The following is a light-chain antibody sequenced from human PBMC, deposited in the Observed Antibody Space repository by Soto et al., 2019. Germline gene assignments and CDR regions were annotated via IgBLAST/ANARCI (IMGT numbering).Light chain of an antibody. Sequence: QSVLTQPPSASGTPGQRVTISCSGSNSNIGSNPVHWYQQFPGTAPKVLIYSNYQRPSGVPDRFSGSKSGTSASLATSGLQSEDEADYYCAAWDDRLSDLLFGGGTKVTV. CDR1: NSNIGSNP. CDR3: AAWDDRLSDLL. CDR2: SNY. V-gene: IGLV1-44*01. J-gene: IGLJ2*01.